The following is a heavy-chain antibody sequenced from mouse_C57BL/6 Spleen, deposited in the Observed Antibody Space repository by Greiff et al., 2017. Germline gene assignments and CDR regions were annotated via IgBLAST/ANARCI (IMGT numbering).Heavy chain of an antibody. CDR2: ISSGSSTI. Sequence: EVKVVESGGGLVKPGGSLKLSCAASGFTFSDYGMHWVRQAPEKGLEWVAYISSGSSTIYYADTVKGRFTISRDNAKNTLFLQMTSLRSEDTAMYYCARSYGGRYFDVWGTGTTVTVSS. D-gene: IGHD2-12*01. CDR3: ARSYGGRYFDV. CDR1: GFTFSDYG. V-gene: IGHV5-17*01. J-gene: IGHJ1*03.